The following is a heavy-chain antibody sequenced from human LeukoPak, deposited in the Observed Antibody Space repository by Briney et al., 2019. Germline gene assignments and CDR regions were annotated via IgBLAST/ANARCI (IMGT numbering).Heavy chain of an antibody. D-gene: IGHD1-1*01. CDR2: ISGSGGNT. V-gene: IGHV3-23*01. CDR3: AKTLNWNLDY. J-gene: IGHJ4*02. Sequence: GGSLRLSCAASGFTISSYAMSWVRQAPGKGLEWVSAISGSGGNTYYADSVKGRFTISRDNSKNTLYLQMNSLRAEDTAVYFCAKTLNWNLDYWGQGTQVTVSS. CDR1: GFTISSYA.